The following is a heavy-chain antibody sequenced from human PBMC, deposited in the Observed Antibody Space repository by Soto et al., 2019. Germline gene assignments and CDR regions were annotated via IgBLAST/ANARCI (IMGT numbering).Heavy chain of an antibody. CDR2: IIPIFGTA. CDR1: GGTFSSYA. CDR3: ARDLGGSCSGGSCYGAFDI. Sequence: GASVKVSCKASGGTFSSYAISWVRQAPGQGLEWMGGIIPIFGTANYAQKFQGRVTITAGESTSTAYMELSSLRSEDTAVYYCARDLGGSCSGGSCYGAFDIWGQGTMVTVSS. D-gene: IGHD2-15*01. V-gene: IGHV1-69*13. J-gene: IGHJ3*02.